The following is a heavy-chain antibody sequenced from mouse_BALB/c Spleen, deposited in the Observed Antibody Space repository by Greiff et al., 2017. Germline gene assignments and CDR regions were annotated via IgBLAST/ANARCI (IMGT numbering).Heavy chain of an antibody. CDR3: AREAYRYGAMDY. V-gene: IGHV3-6*02. CDR1: GYSITSGYY. CDR2: ISYDGSN. Sequence: EVKLQESGPGLVKPSQSLSLTCSVTGYSITSGYYWNWIRQFPGNKLEWMGYISYDGSNNYNPSLKNRISITRDTSKNQFFLKLNSVTTEDTATYYCAREAYRYGAMDYWGQGTSVTVSS. J-gene: IGHJ4*01. D-gene: IGHD2-14*01.